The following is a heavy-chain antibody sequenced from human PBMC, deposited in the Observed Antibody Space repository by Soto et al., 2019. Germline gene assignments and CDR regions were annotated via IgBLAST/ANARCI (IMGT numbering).Heavy chain of an antibody. CDR3: TTDPIAEWDSSSPFFDY. V-gene: IGHV3-15*01. Sequence: GGSLRLSCAASGFTFSNAWMSWVRQAPGKGLEWVGRIKSKTDGGTTDYAAPVKGRFTISRDDSKNTLYLQMNSLKTEDTAVYYCTTDPIAEWDSSSPFFDYWGQGTLVTVSS. CDR2: IKSKTDGGTT. J-gene: IGHJ4*02. D-gene: IGHD6-6*01. CDR1: GFTFSNAW.